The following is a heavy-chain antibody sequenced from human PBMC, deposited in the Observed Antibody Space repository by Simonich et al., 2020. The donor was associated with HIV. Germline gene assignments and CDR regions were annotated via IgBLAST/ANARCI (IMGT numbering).Heavy chain of an antibody. CDR1: GYTFTSYP. V-gene: IGHV1-3*01. CDR3: AIEQYALDI. J-gene: IGHJ3*02. CDR2: NNAGDGNT. Sequence: QVQLVQSGAEVKKPGASVKVSCKASGYTFTSYPMHLVRQAPGQRLEWMGWNNAGDGNTKYSQKFQGRGTITRDTSANTAYMELSSLKSDDTAVYYCAIEQYALDIWGQGTMVTVSS.